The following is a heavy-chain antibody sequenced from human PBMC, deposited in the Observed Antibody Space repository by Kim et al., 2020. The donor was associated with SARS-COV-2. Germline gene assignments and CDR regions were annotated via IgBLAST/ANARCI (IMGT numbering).Heavy chain of an antibody. V-gene: IGHV4-59*13. CDR1: GGSISSYY. CDR2: IYYSGST. J-gene: IGHJ1*01. CDR3: ARGGYSSSYVTQY. Sequence: SETLSLTCTVSGGSISSYYWNWIRQPPGKGLEWIGYIYYSGSTNYNPSLESRVTMSADTSKNQVSLKLSSVTAADTAMYYCARGGYSSSYVTQYWGQGTL. D-gene: IGHD6-6*01.